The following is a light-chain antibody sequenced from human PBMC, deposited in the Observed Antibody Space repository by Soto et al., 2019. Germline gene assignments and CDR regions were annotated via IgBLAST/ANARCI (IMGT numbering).Light chain of an antibody. J-gene: IGLJ2*01. CDR3: QSFDDSSVV. CDR2: EDD. V-gene: IGLV6-57*01. Sequence: NFMLTQPHSGSESPGKTVTISCTRDSGSIASKYVQWYQQRPGSSPTAVIYEDDQRPSGVPDRFSGSIDYSSNSASLAISGLKTEDEADYYRQSFDDSSVVFGGGTKLTVL. CDR1: SGSIASKY.